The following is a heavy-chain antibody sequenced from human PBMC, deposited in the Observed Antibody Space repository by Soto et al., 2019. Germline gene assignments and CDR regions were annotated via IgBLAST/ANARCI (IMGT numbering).Heavy chain of an antibody. CDR2: VYSTGTI. V-gene: IGHV4-4*07. D-gene: IGHD4-17*01. CDR1: GDFISYYF. J-gene: IGHJ5*02. CDR3: ARDDFGSNTRAFDP. Sequence: SETLSLTCTVSGDFISYYFWAWIRQSAGKGLEWIGRVYSTGTIFYNPSLKSRATMSVDTSKNQFSLKLTSVNAADTAVYYCARDDFGSNTRAFDPWGQGTLVTVSS.